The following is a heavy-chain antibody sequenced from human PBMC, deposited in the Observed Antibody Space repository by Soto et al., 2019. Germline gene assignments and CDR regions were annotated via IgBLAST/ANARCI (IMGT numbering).Heavy chain of an antibody. D-gene: IGHD3-3*01. J-gene: IGHJ5*02. Sequence: ASVKVSFKASGYTFTSYGISWVRQAPGQGLEWMGWISAYNGNTNYAQKLQGRVTMTTDTSTSTAYMELRSLRSDDTAVYYCAIPHYDFWSGYYNNWFDPWGQGTLVTVSS. CDR3: AIPHYDFWSGYYNNWFDP. CDR2: ISAYNGNT. V-gene: IGHV1-18*01. CDR1: GYTFTSYG.